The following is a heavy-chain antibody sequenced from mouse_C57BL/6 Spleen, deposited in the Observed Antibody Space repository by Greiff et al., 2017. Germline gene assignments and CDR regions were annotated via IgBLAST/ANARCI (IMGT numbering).Heavy chain of an antibody. V-gene: IGHV1-55*01. D-gene: IGHD3-2*02. CDR2: IYPGSGST. CDR1: GYTFTSYW. Sequence: QVQLKQSGAELVKPGASVKMSCKASGYTFTSYWITWVKQRPGQGLEWIGDIYPGSGSTNYNEKFKSKATLTVDTSSSTAYMQLSSLTSEDSAVYYCARRAQARAMDYWGQGTSVTVSS. J-gene: IGHJ4*01. CDR3: ARRAQARAMDY.